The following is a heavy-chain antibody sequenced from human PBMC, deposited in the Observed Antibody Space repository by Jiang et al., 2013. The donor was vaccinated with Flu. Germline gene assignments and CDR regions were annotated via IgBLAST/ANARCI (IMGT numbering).Heavy chain of an antibody. D-gene: IGHD3-9*01. CDR3: ARDYYDILTGYSSPMLISLDY. J-gene: IGHJ4*02. Sequence: QTLSLTCAISGDSVSSHSAAWNWIRQSPSRGLEWLGRTYYRSKWYNDYAVSVKSRITINPDTSKNQFSLQLNSVTPEDTAVYYCARDYYDILTGYSSPMLISLDYWGQGTLVTVSS. CDR1: GDSVSSHSAA. CDR2: TYYRSKWYN. V-gene: IGHV6-1*01.